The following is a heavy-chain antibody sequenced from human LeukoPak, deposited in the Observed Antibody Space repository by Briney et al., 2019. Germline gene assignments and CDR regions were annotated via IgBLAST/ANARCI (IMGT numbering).Heavy chain of an antibody. Sequence: SETLSLTCTVAGGSISNYFWSWIRQPPGKGLECIGYIYYSDSTNYNPSLKSRVTVSVDTSKNQFSLKLSSVTAADTAVYYCARFPGSAEYRHYYYMDVWGKGTTVTVSS. V-gene: IGHV4-59*01. CDR3: ARFPGSAEYRHYYYMDV. D-gene: IGHD2-15*01. CDR1: GGSISNYF. CDR2: IYYSDST. J-gene: IGHJ6*03.